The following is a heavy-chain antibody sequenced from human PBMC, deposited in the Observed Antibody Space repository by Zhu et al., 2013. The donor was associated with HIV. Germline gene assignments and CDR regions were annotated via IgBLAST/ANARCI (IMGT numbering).Heavy chain of an antibody. CDR2: MNPNSGNT. CDR1: GYTFTSYD. CDR3: ARQYYDFWSGYYYGMDV. J-gene: IGHJ6*02. Sequence: QVQLVQSGAEVKKPGASVKVSCKASGYTFTSYDINWVRQATGQGLEWMGWMNPNSGNTGYAQKFQGRVTMTRNTSISTAYMELSSLRSEDTAVYYCARQYYDFWSGYYYGMDVWGQGTTGHRLL. D-gene: IGHD3-3*01. V-gene: IGHV1-8*01.